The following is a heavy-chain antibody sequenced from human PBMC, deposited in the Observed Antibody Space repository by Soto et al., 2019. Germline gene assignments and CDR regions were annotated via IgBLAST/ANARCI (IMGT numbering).Heavy chain of an antibody. J-gene: IGHJ5*01. CDR3: AHRERSCFDS. CDR2: IYHSGST. V-gene: IGHV4-30-2*02. CDR1: GGSISSGGYS. Sequence: SETLSLTCAVSGGSISSGGYSWSWIRQPPGKGLEWIGYIYHSGSTYYSPSLKSRLTITKDTSKNQVVLTMTNMDPVDTATYYCAHRERSCFDSWGQGTLVTVSS.